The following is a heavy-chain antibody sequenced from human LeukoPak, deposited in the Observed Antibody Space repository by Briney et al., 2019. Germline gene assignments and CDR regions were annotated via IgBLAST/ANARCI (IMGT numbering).Heavy chain of an antibody. V-gene: IGHV3-30-3*01. CDR3: DPHDSASQF. CDR1: GFTFSSYA. D-gene: IGHD6-6*01. J-gene: IGHJ4*02. CDR2: ISSDVSNK. Sequence: GGSLRLSCAASGFTFSSYAMHWVRQAPGKGLEWVAFISSDVSNKYYADSVKGRFTISRDNSKNTLYLQMNSLRHEDTAVYYCDPHDSASQFWGQGALVTVSS.